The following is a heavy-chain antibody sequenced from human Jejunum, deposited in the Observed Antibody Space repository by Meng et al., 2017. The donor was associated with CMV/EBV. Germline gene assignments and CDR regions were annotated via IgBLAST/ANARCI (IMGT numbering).Heavy chain of an antibody. V-gene: IGHV1-8*01. CDR3: ARRRNWFDS. CDR1: GYPFTNCE. CDR2: VNPNSGKT. Sequence: KVSCKASGYPFTNCEIYWVRQATGQGPEWMGWVNPNSGKTGYAQKFQGRLIMSRNSSIDTAYMELSSLRSDDTAVYYCARRRNWFDSWGQGTLVTVSS. J-gene: IGHJ5*01.